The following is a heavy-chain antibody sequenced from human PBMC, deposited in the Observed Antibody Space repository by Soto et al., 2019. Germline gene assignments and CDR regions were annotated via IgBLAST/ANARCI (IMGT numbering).Heavy chain of an antibody. CDR3: AKGTAVARQHFAN. V-gene: IGHV3-30*18. D-gene: IGHD6-19*01. Sequence: QVQLVESGGGVVQPERYLRLSCANSGFTFSDFGMHWVRQATGKGLERVAAISADGSDKYYLGSVQGRFTISRDNTKNALYLQLNSLRTEDTAVYYCAKGTAVARQHFANWGQGTLVTVSS. CDR1: GFTFSDFG. J-gene: IGHJ4*02. CDR2: ISADGSDK.